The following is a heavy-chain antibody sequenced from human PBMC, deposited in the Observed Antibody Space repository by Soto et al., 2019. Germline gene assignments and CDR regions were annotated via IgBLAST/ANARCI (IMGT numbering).Heavy chain of an antibody. J-gene: IGHJ6*02. V-gene: IGHV3-33*05. CDR1: GFNFGVFG. Sequence: QVRLVESGGGVVQPGRSLRLSCAASGFNFGVFGMHWVRQAPGKGLEWLSVLSYEGSEEYYADSVRGRFTISRDNSKNTVELQMNSLRAEDTATYFCARRRSTVTTPWFYHGMDVWGRGTTVTVSS. CDR2: LSYEGSEE. D-gene: IGHD4-17*01. CDR3: ARRRSTVTTPWFYHGMDV.